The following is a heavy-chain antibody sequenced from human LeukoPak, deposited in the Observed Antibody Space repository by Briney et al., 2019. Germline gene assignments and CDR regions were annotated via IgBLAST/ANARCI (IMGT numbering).Heavy chain of an antibody. CDR1: GFTFSSYA. CDR3: ATEYSSSGNDAFDI. J-gene: IGHJ3*02. V-gene: IGHV3-20*01. CDR2: INWNGGST. Sequence: GGSLRLSCAASGFTFSSYAMSWVRQAPGKGLEWVSGINWNGGSTGYADSVKGRFTISRDNAKNSLYLQMNSLRAEDTALYHCATEYSSSGNDAFDIWGQGTMVTVSS. D-gene: IGHD6-13*01.